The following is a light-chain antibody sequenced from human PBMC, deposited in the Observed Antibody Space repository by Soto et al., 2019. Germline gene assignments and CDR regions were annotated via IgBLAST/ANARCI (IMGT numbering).Light chain of an antibody. CDR2: DVN. CDR1: NSDLGTYDI. Sequence: SAPTQPASVSGSPGQSITFSCTGTNSDLGTYDIVSWHQQHPGKAPKLIIYDVNNRPSGVSSRFSGSKSGNTASLTISGLQTEDEADYYCCSYSTGGTHVFGTGTKVTVL. V-gene: IGLV2-14*03. J-gene: IGLJ1*01. CDR3: CSYSTGGTHV.